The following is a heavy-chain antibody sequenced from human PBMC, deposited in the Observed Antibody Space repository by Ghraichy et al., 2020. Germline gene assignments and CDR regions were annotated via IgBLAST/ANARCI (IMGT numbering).Heavy chain of an antibody. V-gene: IGHV4-39*01. CDR3: ARHWIAPSSDWPYYFDY. CDR1: GDSTSNTHFY. J-gene: IGHJ4*02. Sequence: SETLSLTCTVSGDSTSNTHFYWGWVRQPPGKGLEWIGSIYNSGSTYYNPSLKNRVTVSVDTSKNQFSLKLSSVTAADTAVYYCARHWIAPSSDWPYYFDYGGQGTLVTVSS. CDR2: IYNSGST. D-gene: IGHD6-25*01.